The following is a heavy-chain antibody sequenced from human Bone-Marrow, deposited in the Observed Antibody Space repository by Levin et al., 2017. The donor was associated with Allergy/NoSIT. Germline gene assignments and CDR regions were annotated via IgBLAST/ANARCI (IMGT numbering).Heavy chain of an antibody. V-gene: IGHV3-23*01. CDR3: AKFGYDYLWGSYSGDY. CDR1: GFTFSSYA. CDR2: ISGGGGT. D-gene: IGHD3-16*01. Sequence: QAGGSLRLSCVASGFTFSSYAMNWVRQVPGKGLEWDSGISGGGGTDYADSVKGRFTISRDNSKNTLYLQMNSLRVEDTAVYYCAKFGYDYLWGSYSGDYWGQGTLVTVSS. J-gene: IGHJ4*02.